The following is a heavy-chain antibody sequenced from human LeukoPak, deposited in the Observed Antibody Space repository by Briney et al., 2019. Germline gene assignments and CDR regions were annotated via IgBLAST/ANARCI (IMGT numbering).Heavy chain of an antibody. D-gene: IGHD6-19*01. CDR2: ISGSGGSA. Sequence: GGSLRLSCAASGFTFSSFEMSWVRQAPGKGLEWVSAISGSGGSAYYADSVKGRFTISRDNSRNSLSLQMNSLRAEDTALYYRAKTGYSSGWYRIWDYWGQGTLVTVSS. CDR1: GFTFSSFE. J-gene: IGHJ4*02. V-gene: IGHV3-23*01. CDR3: AKTGYSSGWYRIWDY.